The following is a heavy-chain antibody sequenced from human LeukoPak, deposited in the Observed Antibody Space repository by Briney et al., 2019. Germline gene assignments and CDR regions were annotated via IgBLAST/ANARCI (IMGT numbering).Heavy chain of an antibody. CDR1: GFTFSTYA. CDR3: AKRGGYSFDY. J-gene: IGHJ4*02. CDR2: FIGGGGST. D-gene: IGHD2-15*01. V-gene: IGHV3-23*01. Sequence: GGSLRLSCAASGFTFSTYAMNWVRQAPGKGLEWVSVFIGGGGSTYYADSVKGRFTISRDNSKNTLYLQMDSLRAEDTAVYYCAKRGGYSFDYWGQGTLVTVSS.